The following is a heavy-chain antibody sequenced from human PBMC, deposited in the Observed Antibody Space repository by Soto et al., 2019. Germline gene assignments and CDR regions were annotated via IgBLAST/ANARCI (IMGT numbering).Heavy chain of an antibody. D-gene: IGHD2-2*01. CDR2: ISSSRSTI. J-gene: IGHJ5*01. V-gene: IGHV3-48*01. Sequence: EVQLVESGGGLVQPGGSLRLSCAASGFTFSSYSMNWVRQAPGKGLEWVSYISSSRSTIYYADSVKGRFTISRDNAKNSLYLQMNSLRAEDTAVYYCARDCPGISTTCYGNECFDSWGQGTLVTVSS. CDR1: GFTFSSYS. CDR3: ARDCPGISTTCYGNECFDS.